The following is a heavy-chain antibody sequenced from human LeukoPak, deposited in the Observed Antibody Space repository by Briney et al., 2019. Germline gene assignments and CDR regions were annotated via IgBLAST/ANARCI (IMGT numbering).Heavy chain of an antibody. CDR3: ARRGTSSRAVDY. D-gene: IGHD6-6*01. J-gene: IGHJ4*02. V-gene: IGHV3-30-3*01. CDR2: ISYDGSNK. CDR1: GFTFSSYA. Sequence: PGRSLRLSCAASGFTFSSYAMHWVRQAPGKGLEWVAVISYDGSNKYYADSVKGRFTISRDNAKNSLYLQMNSLRAEDTAIYYCARRGTSSRAVDYWGQGTLVTVSS.